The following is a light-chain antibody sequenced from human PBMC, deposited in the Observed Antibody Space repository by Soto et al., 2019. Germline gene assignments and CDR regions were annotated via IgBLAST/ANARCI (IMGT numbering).Light chain of an antibody. CDR3: LQYHNLWA. Sequence: IVMTQSPATLSVSPGESATLSCRAGQHIFYNVAWYQHRTGQAPRLLIYRASTRAPGVPARFSGSGSGTEFTLTISSLQPEDFSVYSCLQYHNLWAFGQGTELEI. J-gene: IGKJ2*01. CDR2: RAS. V-gene: IGKV3-15*01. CDR1: QHIFYN.